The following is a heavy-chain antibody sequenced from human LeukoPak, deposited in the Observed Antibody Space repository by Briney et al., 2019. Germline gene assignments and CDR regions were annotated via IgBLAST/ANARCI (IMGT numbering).Heavy chain of an antibody. CDR3: ASSWAYFVS. V-gene: IGHV3-30*03. D-gene: IGHD6-13*01. CDR2: ISYDGSNK. Sequence: GGSLRLSCAASGFTFSSYGMHWVRQAPGKGLEWVAVISYDGSNKYYADSVKGRFTISRDNSKNTLYLQMNSLRAEDTAVYYCASSWAYFVSWGQGTLVTVSS. CDR1: GFTFSSYG. J-gene: IGHJ4*02.